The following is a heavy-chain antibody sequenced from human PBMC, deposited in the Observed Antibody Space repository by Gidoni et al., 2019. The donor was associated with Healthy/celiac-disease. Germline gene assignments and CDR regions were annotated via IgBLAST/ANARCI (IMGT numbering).Heavy chain of an antibody. CDR3: AKDGEYSSSSGPGDY. V-gene: IGHV3-23*01. CDR1: GLTFSRYA. CDR2: ISGSGGSK. J-gene: IGHJ4*02. D-gene: IGHD6-6*01. Sequence: EVPLLASGRGLVQPGVSLRLACAAPGLTFSRYAMSWVRQAPGKGLEWVSDISGSGGSKYYADSVKGRFTIARDNSKNTLYLQMNSLRAEDTAVYCCAKDGEYSSSSGPGDYWGQGTLVTVSS.